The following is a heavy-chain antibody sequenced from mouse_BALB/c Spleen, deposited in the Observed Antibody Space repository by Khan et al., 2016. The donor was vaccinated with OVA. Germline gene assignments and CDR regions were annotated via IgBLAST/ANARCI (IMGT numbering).Heavy chain of an antibody. V-gene: IGHV1-4*01. CDR2: IIPTNDYT. CDR3: AREGAYYRSDGWFAY. CDR1: GYTFTTYT. Sequence: QVQLQQSGAELARPGASVKMSCKASGYTFTTYTIHWVKQRPGQGLEWIGYIIPTNDYTNYHQKFKDRATLTADKSSSTAYMQLSSLTSEDSALYYCAREGAYYRSDGWFAYWGQGTLVTVSA. J-gene: IGHJ3*01. D-gene: IGHD2-14*01.